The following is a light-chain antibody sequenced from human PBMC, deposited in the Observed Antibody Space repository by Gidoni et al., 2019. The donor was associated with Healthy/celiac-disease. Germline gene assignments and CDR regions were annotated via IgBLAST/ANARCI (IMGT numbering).Light chain of an antibody. CDR2: KAS. V-gene: IGKV1-5*03. J-gene: IGKJ4*01. CDR3: QQFSNYPLT. Sequence: DIQMTYSPSTLSASVGDSVTITCRASQSISTWLAWYQQKPGKAPKLLISKASTLESGVPSRFSGSGSGTEFTLTVSSLQPDDFATYYCQQFSNYPLTFGGGTHLEIK. CDR1: QSISTW.